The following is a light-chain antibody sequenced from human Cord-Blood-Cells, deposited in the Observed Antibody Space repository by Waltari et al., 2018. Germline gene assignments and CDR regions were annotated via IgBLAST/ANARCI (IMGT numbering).Light chain of an antibody. CDR1: SSDVGGYNY. CDR2: DVS. Sequence: QSALTQPRSVSGSPGQSVTISCTGTSSDVGGYNYVSWYQQHPGKAPKLMIYDVSKRPSGVPDRFYGSNSCNTASLPISGLQAEDEADYYCCSYAGSYTWVFGGGTKLTVL. J-gene: IGLJ3*02. CDR3: CSYAGSYTWV. V-gene: IGLV2-11*01.